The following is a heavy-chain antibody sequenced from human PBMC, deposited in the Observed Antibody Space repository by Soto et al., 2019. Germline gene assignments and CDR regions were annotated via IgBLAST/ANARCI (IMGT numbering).Heavy chain of an antibody. CDR1: GVSISSGDHY. V-gene: IGHV4-31*03. CDR3: ATGQVEIARGFV. CDR2: LYSSGSA. J-gene: IGHJ4*02. Sequence: PSETLSLTCTVSGVSISSGDHYWTWIRQHPGKGLEWIGFLYSSGSASYNPSLESRVTISIDTSKNQFSLRLNSVTAADTAVYYCATGQVEIARGFVWGQGTLVTVSS. D-gene: IGHD3-10*01.